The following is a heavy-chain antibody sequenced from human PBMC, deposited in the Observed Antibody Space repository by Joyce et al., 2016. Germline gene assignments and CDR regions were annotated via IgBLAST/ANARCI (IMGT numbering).Heavy chain of an antibody. CDR2: IYYSGHT. Sequence: QLQLQESGPGLVKPSETLSLTCTVSGGSISSRSYYWGWIRQHPGKGLEWIGSIYYSGHTFYNPSLKSRVAISVDTSKNQFSLKLSSVTAADTAVFYCARDRPHFYGSRSYYDYWGQGTLVTVSS. J-gene: IGHJ4*02. CDR3: ARDRPHFYGSRSYYDY. CDR1: GGSISSRSYY. D-gene: IGHD3-10*01. V-gene: IGHV4-39*07.